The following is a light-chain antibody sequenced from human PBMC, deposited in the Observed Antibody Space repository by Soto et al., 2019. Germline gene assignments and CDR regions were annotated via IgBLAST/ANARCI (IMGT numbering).Light chain of an antibody. CDR2: DND. CDR3: ATWDRSLSVGI. V-gene: IGLV1-51*01. Sequence: QSVLTQPPSVSAAPGQKVTISCSGSSSNIGNNYLFWYQQLPGTAPKLLIYDNDKRPSGIPDRFSGSKSGTSATLGITGLQTGDEADYYCATWDRSLSVGIFGGGTQLTVL. J-gene: IGLJ2*01. CDR1: SSNIGNNY.